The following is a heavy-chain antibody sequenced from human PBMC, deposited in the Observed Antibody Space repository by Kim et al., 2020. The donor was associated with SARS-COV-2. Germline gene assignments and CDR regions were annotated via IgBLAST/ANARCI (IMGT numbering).Heavy chain of an antibody. CDR1: GGSISSSDYY. J-gene: IGHJ5*02. CDR3: ARHGCTGGFCYFDP. Sequence: SETLSLTCTVSGGSISSSDYYWGWIRQPPGKGLEWIGSIYYTGTTYYNPSLKSRVTISIDTSKNQFSLKLTSVTDATVYYCARHGCTGGFCYFDPWGQGTLVTVSS. V-gene: IGHV4-39*01. CDR2: IYYTGTT. D-gene: IGHD2-8*02.